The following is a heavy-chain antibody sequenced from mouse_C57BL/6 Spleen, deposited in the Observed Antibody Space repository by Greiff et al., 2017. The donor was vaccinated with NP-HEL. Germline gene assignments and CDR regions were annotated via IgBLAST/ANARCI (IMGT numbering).Heavy chain of an antibody. Sequence: VQLQQSDAELVKPGASVKISCKVSGYTFTDHTIHWMKQRPEQGLEWIGYIYPRDGSTKYNEKFKGKATLTADNSSSTAYMQLNSLTSEDSAVYFCARRAFYYGSKGYFDYWGQGTTLTVSS. CDR2: IYPRDGST. V-gene: IGHV1-78*01. CDR3: ARRAFYYGSKGYFDY. J-gene: IGHJ2*01. CDR1: GYTFTDHT. D-gene: IGHD1-1*01.